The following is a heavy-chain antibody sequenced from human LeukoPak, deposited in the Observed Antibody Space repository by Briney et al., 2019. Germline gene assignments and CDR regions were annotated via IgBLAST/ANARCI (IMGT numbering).Heavy chain of an antibody. CDR2: ISAYNGNT. CDR1: GYTFTSYG. Sequence: AASVKVSCKASGYTFTSYGISWVRQAPGQGLEWMGWISAYNGNTDYAQKFQGRVTMTRDTSTSTVYMELSSLRSEDTAVYYCARALTTVATRGYFDYWGQGTLVTVSS. D-gene: IGHD4-17*01. J-gene: IGHJ4*02. CDR3: ARALTTVATRGYFDY. V-gene: IGHV1-18*01.